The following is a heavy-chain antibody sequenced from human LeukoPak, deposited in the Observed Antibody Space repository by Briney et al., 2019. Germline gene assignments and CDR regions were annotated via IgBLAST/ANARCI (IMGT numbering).Heavy chain of an antibody. CDR1: GYTFTSYG. V-gene: IGHV1-18*01. J-gene: IGHJ5*02. CDR3: ARASLGPGDWFDP. D-gene: IGHD3-16*01. CDR2: ISGYNVNT. Sequence: ASVKVSCKASGYTFTSYGISWVRQVPGQGLEWMGWISGYNVNTNYVQKPQGRVTMTTDTSTSTAYMDLRSLRSDDTAGYYCARASLGPGDWFDPWGQGTLVTVSS.